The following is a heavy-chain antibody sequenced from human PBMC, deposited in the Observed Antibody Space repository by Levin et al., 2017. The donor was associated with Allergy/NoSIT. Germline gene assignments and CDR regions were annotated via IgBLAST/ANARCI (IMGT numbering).Heavy chain of an antibody. CDR3: ARDSGWNAFDI. D-gene: IGHD1-26*01. V-gene: IGHV3-7*04. J-gene: IGHJ3*02. CDR1: GFTFSQSW. Sequence: GGSLRLSCAASGFTFSQSWMTWIRQAPGKGLEWLTNIKEDGSVKNYVDSVKGRFTVSRDNAKNSLYLQMSSLRAEDTAVYYCARDSGWNAFDIWGQGTMVTVSS. CDR2: IKEDGSVK.